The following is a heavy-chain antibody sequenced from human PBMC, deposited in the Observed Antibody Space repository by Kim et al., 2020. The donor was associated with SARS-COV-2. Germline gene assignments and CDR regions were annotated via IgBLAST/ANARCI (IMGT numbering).Heavy chain of an antibody. CDR1: GFTVGTDW. CDR3: AREPSAEST. CDR2: INTDGSQR. J-gene: IGHJ5*02. V-gene: IGHV3-7*03. Sequence: GGSLRLSCVASGFTVGTDWMTWVRQAPGKGPEWVANINTDGSQRNYVDSVRCRFSISIDFAKNSLFLQMNSRRVEDTAVYYCAREPSAESTWGQGTLVTVSS.